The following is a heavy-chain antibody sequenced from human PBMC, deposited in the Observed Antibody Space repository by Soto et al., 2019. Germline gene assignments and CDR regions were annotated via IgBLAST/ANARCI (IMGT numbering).Heavy chain of an antibody. Sequence: GGSLRLSCAASGFTFSSYWMTWVRQAPGKGLEWVANIKQDGSERYYVASVKGRFSISRDNANNSLFLQMNSLRVEDTGVYYCARAQTTGWYVSSWGQGTLVTVS. J-gene: IGHJ5*02. D-gene: IGHD6-19*01. CDR2: IKQDGSER. CDR1: GFTFSSYW. CDR3: ARAQTTGWYVSS. V-gene: IGHV3-7*01.